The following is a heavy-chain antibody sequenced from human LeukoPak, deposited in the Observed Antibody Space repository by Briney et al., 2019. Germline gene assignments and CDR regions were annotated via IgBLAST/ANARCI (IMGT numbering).Heavy chain of an antibody. CDR3: ARVHDYGGNPEDY. V-gene: IGHV3-66*01. J-gene: IGHJ4*02. Sequence: GGALRLSCAASGFTVSSNYMSWVRQAPGNGLEWVSVIYSGGSTYYADSVKGRFTISRDNSKNTLYLQMNSLRAEDTAVYYCARVHDYGGNPEDYWGQGTLVTVSS. D-gene: IGHD4-23*01. CDR2: IYSGGST. CDR1: GFTVSSNY.